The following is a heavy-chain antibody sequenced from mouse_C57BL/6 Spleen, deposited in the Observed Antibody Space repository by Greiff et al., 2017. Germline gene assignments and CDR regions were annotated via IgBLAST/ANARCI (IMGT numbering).Heavy chain of an antibody. Sequence: QVQLKQPGAELVKPGASVKLSCKASGFTFTSYWMHWVKQRPGRGLEWIGRIDPNSGGTKYNEKFKGKATLTVDKPSSTAYMQLSSLTSEDSAVYDCATGYYGSSSYWYFDVWGTGTTVTVSS. CDR3: ATGYYGSSSYWYFDV. CDR1: GFTFTSYW. V-gene: IGHV1-72*01. D-gene: IGHD1-1*01. J-gene: IGHJ1*03. CDR2: IDPNSGGT.